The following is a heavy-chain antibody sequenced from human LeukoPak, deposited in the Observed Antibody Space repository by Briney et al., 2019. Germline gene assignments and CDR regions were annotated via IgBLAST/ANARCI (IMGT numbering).Heavy chain of an antibody. V-gene: IGHV3-23*01. Sequence: GESLRLSCAASGFAFSSYAMNWVRQAPGKGLQWLSAISGSVGSTYYADSVKGRFTISRDNSKNTLYLQMNSLRAEDTAVYYCARGGNFDRARWFDPWGQGTLVTVSS. CDR2: ISGSVGST. D-gene: IGHD3-9*01. J-gene: IGHJ5*02. CDR1: GFAFSSYA. CDR3: ARGGNFDRARWFDP.